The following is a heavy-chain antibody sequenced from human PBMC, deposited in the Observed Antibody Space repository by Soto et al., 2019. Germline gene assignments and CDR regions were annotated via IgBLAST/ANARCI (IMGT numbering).Heavy chain of an antibody. CDR1: GGSISSGGYY. V-gene: IGHV4-61*08. CDR2: IYYSGST. J-gene: IGHJ6*02. CDR3: ARLPTVVTPGGMDV. Sequence: SETLSLTCTVSGGSISSGGYYWSWIRQHPGKGLEWIGYIYYSGSTNYNPSLKSRVTISVDTSKNQFSLKLSSVTAADTAVYYCARLPTVVTPGGMDVWGQGTTVTVSS. D-gene: IGHD4-17*01.